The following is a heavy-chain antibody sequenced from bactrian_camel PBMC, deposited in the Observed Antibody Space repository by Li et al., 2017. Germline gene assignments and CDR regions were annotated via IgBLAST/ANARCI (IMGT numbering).Heavy chain of an antibody. V-gene: IGHV3S1*01. J-gene: IGHJ4*01. D-gene: IGHD1*01. CDR1: GATAGRHC. CDR2: IDADGTT. Sequence: HVQLVESGGGSVRTGGSLRLSCAASGATAGRHCMAWFRQPPGKGREGVASIDADGTTYYADSVRGRFTISQDNAKNSIDLEMNSLKPDDTAVYYCAATGQMLSVAGCRTQGTQVTVS.